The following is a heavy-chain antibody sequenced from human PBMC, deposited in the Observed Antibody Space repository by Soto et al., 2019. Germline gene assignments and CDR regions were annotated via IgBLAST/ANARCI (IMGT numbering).Heavy chain of an antibody. CDR1: GFTFSSYA. J-gene: IGHJ4*02. Sequence: GGSLRLSCAASGFTFSSYAMSWVRQAPGKGLEWVSAISGSGGSTYYADSVKGRFTISRDNPKNTLYLQMNSLRADDTATYYCARSYSGSSFDFDYWGQGALVTVSS. V-gene: IGHV3-23*01. CDR2: ISGSGGST. D-gene: IGHD1-26*01. CDR3: ARSYSGSSFDFDY.